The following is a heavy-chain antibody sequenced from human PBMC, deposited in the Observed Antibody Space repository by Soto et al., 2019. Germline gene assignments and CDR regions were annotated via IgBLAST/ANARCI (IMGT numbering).Heavy chain of an antibody. CDR3: AKADSSGYYPRDY. D-gene: IGHD3-22*01. CDR2: ISGSGGSA. CDR1: GSTFSSYA. Sequence: GGSLRLSCAASGSTFSSYAMSWVRQAPGKGLEWVSAISGSGGSAYYADSVKGRFTISRDNSKNTLYLQMNSLRAEDTAVYYCAKADSSGYYPRDYCGQGTLVTVSS. V-gene: IGHV3-23*01. J-gene: IGHJ4*02.